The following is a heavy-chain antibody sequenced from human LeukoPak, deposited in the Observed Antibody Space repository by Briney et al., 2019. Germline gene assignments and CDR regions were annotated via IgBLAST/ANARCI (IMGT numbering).Heavy chain of an antibody. CDR1: GFTFSSYD. D-gene: IGHD6-13*01. CDR2: IGTAGDT. J-gene: IGHJ4*02. V-gene: IGHV3-13*01. CDR3: ARVLSSSWYDY. Sequence: GGSLRLSCAASGFTFSSYDMHWVRQATGKGLEWVSAIGTAGDTYYPGSVKGRFTISRENAKNSLYLQMNSLRAGDTAVYYCARVLSSSWYDYWGQGTLVTVSS.